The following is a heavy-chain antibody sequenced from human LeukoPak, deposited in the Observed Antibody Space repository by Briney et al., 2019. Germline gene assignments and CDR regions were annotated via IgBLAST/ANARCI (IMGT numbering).Heavy chain of an antibody. CDR1: GYTFTSYD. CDR3: AAGRYCSGGSCWFPFDY. D-gene: IGHD2-15*01. V-gene: IGHV1-8*03. CDR2: MNLNSGNT. J-gene: IGHJ4*02. Sequence: ASVKVSCKASGYTFTSYDINWVRQATGQGLEWMGWMNLNSGNTGYAQKFQGRVTITTNNAISTAYMELSSLRSEDTAVYYCAAGRYCSGGSCWFPFDYWGQGTLVTVSS.